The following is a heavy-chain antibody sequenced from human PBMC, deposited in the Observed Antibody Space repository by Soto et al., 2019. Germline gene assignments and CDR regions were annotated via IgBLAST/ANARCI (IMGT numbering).Heavy chain of an antibody. CDR1: GGFISSSSYF. CDR2: IDYTGTT. V-gene: IGHV4-39*02. CDR3: CRRAPEGFDP. Sequence: SETLSLTCTISGGFISSSSYFWAWIRQSPGKGLEWFGSIDYTGTTYNNPSLKSRGTMALDTSKNHFSLKVDSVTAADTALYYCCRRAPEGFDPWGQGTLVTVSS. J-gene: IGHJ5*02.